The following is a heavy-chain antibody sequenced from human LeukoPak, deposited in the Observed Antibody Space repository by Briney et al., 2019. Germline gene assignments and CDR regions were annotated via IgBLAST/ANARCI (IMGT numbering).Heavy chain of an antibody. CDR2: IYHSGST. D-gene: IGHD6-13*01. Sequence: SETLSLTCAVSGGSINNGGYSWSWIRQPPGKGLEWIVFIYHSGSTYYNPSLESRVTISIDGAKNQFSLKLSSVTAADTAVYFCASRHSSSWFYFDYWGQGTLVTVSS. V-gene: IGHV4-30-2*01. J-gene: IGHJ4*02. CDR1: GGSINNGGYS. CDR3: ASRHSSSWFYFDY.